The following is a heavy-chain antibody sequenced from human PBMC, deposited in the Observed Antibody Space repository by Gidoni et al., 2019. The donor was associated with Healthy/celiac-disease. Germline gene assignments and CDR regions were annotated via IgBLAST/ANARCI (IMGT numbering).Heavy chain of an antibody. D-gene: IGHD3-22*01. V-gene: IGHV3-9*01. CDR1: ALPFYDNA. Sequence: VQLADSGGGLVQPGRSLSLSSSAPALPFYDNAMPWVRQVQGKGLGWVSGISWNSGSIGYADSVKGRFTIARDNAKNSLYLQMNSLRAEDTALYYCAKGGHYDSSGYPDYWGQGTLITVSS. CDR2: ISWNSGSI. CDR3: AKGGHYDSSGYPDY. J-gene: IGHJ4*02.